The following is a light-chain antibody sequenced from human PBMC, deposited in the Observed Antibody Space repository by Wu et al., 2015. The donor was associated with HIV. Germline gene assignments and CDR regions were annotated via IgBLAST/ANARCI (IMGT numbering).Light chain of an antibody. CDR2: KTS. CDR1: QDVRGW. V-gene: IGKV1-5*03. CDR3: LQHNVYSGT. Sequence: DIQMTQSPSTLSASIGDRVTITCRASQDVRGWLAWYQHKPGKAPKLLIYKTSNLQIGVPSRFSGSGSETEFTLTISNLQPDDFATYYCLQHNVYSGTFGQGTKLEVK. J-gene: IGKJ1*01.